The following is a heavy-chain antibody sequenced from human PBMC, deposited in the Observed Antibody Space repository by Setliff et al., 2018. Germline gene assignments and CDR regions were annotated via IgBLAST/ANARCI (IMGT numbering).Heavy chain of an antibody. CDR1: GDSIRRGDY. Sequence: SETLSLTCTVSGDSIRRGDYWSWIRQHPGKGLEWIGYIHHSGETFYNPSLRSRVTMSVDTSKSHFSLTLRSLTAADTAVYYCARMAVRVASRPSSPLDYYYYMDLWGKGATVTVSS. CDR3: ARMAVRVASRPSSPLDYYYYMDL. J-gene: IGHJ6*03. D-gene: IGHD6-6*01. CDR2: IHHSGET. V-gene: IGHV4-38-2*02.